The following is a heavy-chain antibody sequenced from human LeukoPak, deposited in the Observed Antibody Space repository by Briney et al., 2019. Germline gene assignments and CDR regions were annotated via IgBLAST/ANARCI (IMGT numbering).Heavy chain of an antibody. J-gene: IGHJ4*02. CDR2: VSGGGRST. CDR3: AKDLGPFDY. Sequence: GGSVRLSCAASGLTFSNFAMSWVRQPPGKGLEWVSAVSGGGRSTFYADSVKGRFIISRDDSKNTLYLQMNSLIAEDTAVYYCAKDLGPFDYWGQGTLVTVSS. CDR1: GLTFSNFA. D-gene: IGHD3-16*01. V-gene: IGHV3-23*01.